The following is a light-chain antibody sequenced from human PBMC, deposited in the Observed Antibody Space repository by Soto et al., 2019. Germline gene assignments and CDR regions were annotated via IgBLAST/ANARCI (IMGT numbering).Light chain of an antibody. Sequence: EIVMTQSPATLAVSPGDTATLSCRASQSLSDNLAWYQQQPGQAPSLLIFRASTRAKGVPARFSGRGSGKDFTLPLSGLQSEDFAVYYCRQYNNWPPWTLGPGTKVDTK. CDR1: QSLSDN. CDR3: RQYNNWPPWT. J-gene: IGKJ1*01. V-gene: IGKV3-15*01. CDR2: RAS.